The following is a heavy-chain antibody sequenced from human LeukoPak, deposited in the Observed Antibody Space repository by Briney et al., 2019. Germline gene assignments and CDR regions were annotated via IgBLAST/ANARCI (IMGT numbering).Heavy chain of an antibody. CDR2: ISPTGSTT. D-gene: IGHD6-6*01. CDR1: GFSFSGHW. CDR3: ARGPNSNWSGLDF. V-gene: IGHV3-74*01. J-gene: IGHJ4*02. Sequence: GGSLRLSCTASGFSFSGHWMHWARQLPGKGLVWVSRISPTGSTTSYADSVKGRFTVSRDNAKNTLYLQVNNLRAEDTAVYYCARGPNSNWSGLDFWGQGTLLTVFS.